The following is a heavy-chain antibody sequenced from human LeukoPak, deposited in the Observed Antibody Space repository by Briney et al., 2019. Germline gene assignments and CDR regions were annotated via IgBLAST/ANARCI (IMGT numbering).Heavy chain of an antibody. V-gene: IGHV4-59*01. J-gene: IGHJ5*02. CDR3: ARGVAENWFDP. D-gene: IGHD1-14*01. CDR1: GGSISSYY. CDR2: IYYSGST. Sequence: SETLSLTCTVSGGSISSYYWSWIRQPPGKGLEWIGYIYYSGSTNYNPSLKSRVTISVDTSKNQFSLKLSSVTAADTAVYYCARGVAENWFDPWGQGTLVTVSS.